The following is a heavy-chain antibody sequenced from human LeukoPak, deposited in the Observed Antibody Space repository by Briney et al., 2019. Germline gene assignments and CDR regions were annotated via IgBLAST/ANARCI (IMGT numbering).Heavy chain of an antibody. CDR1: GGSISSSNW. CDR2: INTSGTT. V-gene: IGHV4-4*02. J-gene: IGHJ6*03. D-gene: IGHD1-26*01. Sequence: PSETLSLTCAVSGGSISSSNWWSWVRQPPGKGLEWIGRINTSGTTNYNPSLKSRVTMSIDTSKNQFSLKLSSVTAADTAVYYCARGVGAYYMDVWGKGTTVTISS. CDR3: ARGVGAYYMDV.